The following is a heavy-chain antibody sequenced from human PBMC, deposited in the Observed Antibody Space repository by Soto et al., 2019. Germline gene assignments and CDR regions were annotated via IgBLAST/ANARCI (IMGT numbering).Heavy chain of an antibody. J-gene: IGHJ4*02. CDR3: ARGDYFDRRFDY. CDR1: VFTFSSDW. D-gene: IGHD3-9*01. CDR2: IKQDGSEK. V-gene: IGHV3-7*03. Sequence: PWWSLRLSCSASVFTFSSDWMSWVRQAPGKGLEWVATIKQDGSEKYYVDSVRGRFTVSRDNAKNSLYLEMNSLRAEDTAVYYCARGDYFDRRFDYWGQGTLVTVSS.